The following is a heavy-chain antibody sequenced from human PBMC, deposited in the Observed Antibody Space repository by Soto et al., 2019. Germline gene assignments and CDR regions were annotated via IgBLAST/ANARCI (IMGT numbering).Heavy chain of an antibody. CDR1: GGSISSSSYY. CDR2: IYYSGST. D-gene: IGHD3-22*01. V-gene: IGHV4-39*01. CDR3: ARRGYASSGPRYYFDY. J-gene: IGHJ4*02. Sequence: QLQLQESGPGLVKPSETLSLTCTVSGGSISSSSYYWGWIRQPPGKGLEWIGSIYYSGSTYYNPSLKSRVTISVDTSKNQFSLKLSSVTAADTAVYYCARRGYASSGPRYYFDYWGQGTLVTVSS.